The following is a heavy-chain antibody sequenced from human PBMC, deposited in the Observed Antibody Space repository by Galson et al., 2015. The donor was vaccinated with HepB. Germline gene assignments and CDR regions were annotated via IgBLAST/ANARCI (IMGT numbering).Heavy chain of an antibody. D-gene: IGHD5-12*01. CDR3: AKDGVADSGLYSDY. V-gene: IGHV3-23*01. CDR1: GFTFSSYA. CDR2: ISSSGDLR. Sequence: SLRLSCAASGFTFSSYAMSWVRRAPGKGLQWLSIISSSGDLRRYADSVKGRFTISRDNSKSALYLQMNSLTADDPAVYYCAKDGVADSGLYSDYWGQGTLVTVSS. J-gene: IGHJ4*02.